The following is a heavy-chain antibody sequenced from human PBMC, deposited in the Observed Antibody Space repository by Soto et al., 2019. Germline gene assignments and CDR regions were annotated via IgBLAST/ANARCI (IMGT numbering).Heavy chain of an antibody. CDR3: AAGSYSSSWWDNWFDP. Sequence: QMQLVQSGPEVKKPGTSVKVSCKASGFTFTSSAMQWVRQARGQRLEWIGWIVVGSGNTNYAQKFQERVTITRDMSTSTAYMELSSLRSEDTAVYYCAAGSYSSSWWDNWFDPWGQGTLVTVSS. CDR1: GFTFTSSA. J-gene: IGHJ5*02. CDR2: IVVGSGNT. D-gene: IGHD6-13*01. V-gene: IGHV1-58*02.